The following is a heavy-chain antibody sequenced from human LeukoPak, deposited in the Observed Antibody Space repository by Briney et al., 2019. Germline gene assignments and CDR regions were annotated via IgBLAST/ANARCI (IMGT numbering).Heavy chain of an antibody. V-gene: IGHV5-51*01. CDR1: QSNFLNYW. J-gene: IGHJ3*01. Sequence: GESLNITSKGSQSNFLNYWIAWVRPEPGKGLEWMGMFYPADSTSKYSPSFQGRVTISADKSITTAYLQWNTLKASDSAIYYCARPRQVTVAGYDAFDLWGQGTMVTVSS. D-gene: IGHD6-19*01. CDR2: FYPADSTS. CDR3: ARPRQVTVAGYDAFDL.